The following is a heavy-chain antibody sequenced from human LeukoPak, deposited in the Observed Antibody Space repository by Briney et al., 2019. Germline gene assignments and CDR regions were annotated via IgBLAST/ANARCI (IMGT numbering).Heavy chain of an antibody. CDR3: AREGSSSKYYYMDV. Sequence: SETLSLTCTVSGGSISSHYWSWIRQPPGKGLEWIGYIYYSGSTNYNPSLESRVTISVDTSKNQFSLKLSSVTAADTAAYYCAREGSSSKYYYMDVWGKGTTVTVSS. CDR2: IYYSGST. CDR1: GGSISSHY. J-gene: IGHJ6*03. V-gene: IGHV4-59*11. D-gene: IGHD6-13*01.